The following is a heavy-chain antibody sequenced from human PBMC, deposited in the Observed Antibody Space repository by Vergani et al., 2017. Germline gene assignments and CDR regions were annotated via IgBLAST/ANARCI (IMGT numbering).Heavy chain of an antibody. J-gene: IGHJ4*02. CDR3: AKIAIGELFFDY. Sequence: EVQLLESGGGLVQPGGSLRLSCAASGFTFSSYAMSWVRQAPGKWLEWVSAISGSGGSTYYADSVKGRFTIPRDNSKNTLYLQMNSLRAEDTAVYYCAKIAIGELFFDYWGQGTLVTVSS. CDR1: GFTFSSYA. CDR2: ISGSGGST. D-gene: IGHD3-10*01. V-gene: IGHV3-23*01.